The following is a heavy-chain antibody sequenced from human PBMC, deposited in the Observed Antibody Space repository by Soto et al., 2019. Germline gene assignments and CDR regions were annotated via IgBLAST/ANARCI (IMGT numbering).Heavy chain of an antibody. CDR1: GFTFSSYA. Sequence: GGALRLSCAASGFTFSSYAMHWVRQAPGKGLEWVAVISYDGSNKYYADSVKGRFTISRDNSKNTLYLQMNSLRAEDTAVYYCARGRLDYSGQGTLVTVSS. CDR3: ARGRLDY. D-gene: IGHD6-25*01. V-gene: IGHV3-30-3*01. J-gene: IGHJ4*02. CDR2: ISYDGSNK.